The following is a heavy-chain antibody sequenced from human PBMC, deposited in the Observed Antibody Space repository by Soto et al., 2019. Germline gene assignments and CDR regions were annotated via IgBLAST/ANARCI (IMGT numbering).Heavy chain of an antibody. CDR1: GFTFSSYG. J-gene: IGHJ4*02. CDR2: ISYDGSNK. D-gene: IGHD3-22*01. V-gene: IGHV3-30*03. CDR3: ASYYDSSGYSN. Sequence: QVQLVESGGGVVQPGRSLRLSCAASGFTFSSYGMHGVRQAPGKGLEWVAVISYDGSNKYYADSVKGRFTISRDNSKNTLYLQMNSLRAEDTAVYYCASYYDSSGYSNWGQGTLVTVSS.